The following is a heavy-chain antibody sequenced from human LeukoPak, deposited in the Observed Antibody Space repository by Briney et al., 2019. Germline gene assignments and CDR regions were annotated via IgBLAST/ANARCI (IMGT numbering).Heavy chain of an antibody. CDR2: INTNTENP. J-gene: IGHJ4*02. D-gene: IGHD5-18*01. CDR3: GRDPKLGIRGYTYGYIDF. V-gene: IGHV7-4-1*02. Sequence: GASVKVSCKTSGYTFTNHAINWVRQAPGQGLEWMGWINTNTENPTYAQGFTGRYVFSLDTSVSTAYLQISGLKADDTAVYYCGRDPKLGIRGYTYGYIDFWGQGTLVTVSS. CDR1: GYTFTNHA.